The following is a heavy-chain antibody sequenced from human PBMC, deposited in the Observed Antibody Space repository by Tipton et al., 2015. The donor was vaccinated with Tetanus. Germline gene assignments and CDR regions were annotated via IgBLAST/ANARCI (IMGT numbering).Heavy chain of an antibody. Sequence: QSGPEVKKPGASVKVSRKAFGYTFTSYGISWVRQAPGQGLEWMGWISAYNGNTNYAQELQGRVTMTTDTSTSTAYMELRSLRSDDTAVYYCARTLRSYYYYYGMDVWGQGTTVTVSS. CDR1: GYTFTSYG. V-gene: IGHV1-18*01. CDR2: ISAYNGNT. J-gene: IGHJ6*02. CDR3: ARTLRSYYYYYGMDV. D-gene: IGHD2-15*01.